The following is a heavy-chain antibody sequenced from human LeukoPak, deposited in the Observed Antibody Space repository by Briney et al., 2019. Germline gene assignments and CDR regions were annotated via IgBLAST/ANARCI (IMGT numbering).Heavy chain of an antibody. D-gene: IGHD1-1*01. CDR1: GFTFSSYS. CDR2: ISSSSSYI. J-gene: IGHJ5*02. Sequence: GGSLRLSCAASGFTFSSYSMNWVRQAPGEGLEWVSSISSSSSYIYYADSVKGRFTISRDNAKNSLYLQMNSLRAEDTAVYYCASVTTGYWFDPWGQGTLVTVSS. V-gene: IGHV3-21*01. CDR3: ASVTTGYWFDP.